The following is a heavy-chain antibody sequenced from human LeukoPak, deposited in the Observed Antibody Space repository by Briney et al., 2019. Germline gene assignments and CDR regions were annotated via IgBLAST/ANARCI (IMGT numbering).Heavy chain of an antibody. CDR2: ISSSSSYV. D-gene: IGHD6-19*01. Sequence: GGSLRLSCAASGFTFSSYSMNWVRQAPGKGLEWVSSISSSSSYVYYADSVKGRFTISRDNAKNSLYLQMNSLRAEDTAVYYCARDGLSSGWSDWGQGTLVTVSS. J-gene: IGHJ4*02. V-gene: IGHV3-21*01. CDR1: GFTFSSYS. CDR3: ARDGLSSGWSD.